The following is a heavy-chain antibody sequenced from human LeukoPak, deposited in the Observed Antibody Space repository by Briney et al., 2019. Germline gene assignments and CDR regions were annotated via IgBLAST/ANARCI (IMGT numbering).Heavy chain of an antibody. V-gene: IGHV4-59*01. CDR1: AVSISSYY. CDR3: ARVGGSGSYYYAMDV. D-gene: IGHD3-10*01. J-gene: IGHJ6*02. Sequence: SETLSLTCTVSAVSISSYYWSWIRQPPGKGLEWIGYIYYSGSTNYNPSLKSRVTISVDASKNQFSLKLSSVTAADTAVYYCARVGGSGSYYYAMDVWGQGTTVTVSS. CDR2: IYYSGST.